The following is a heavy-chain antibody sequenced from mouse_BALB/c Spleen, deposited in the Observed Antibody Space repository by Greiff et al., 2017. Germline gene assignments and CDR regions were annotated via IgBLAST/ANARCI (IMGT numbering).Heavy chain of an antibody. Sequence: LQHPGSELVRPGASVKLSCKASGYTFTSYWMHWVKQRPGQGLEWIGNIYPGSGSTNYDEKFKSKATLTVDTSSSTAYMQLSSLTSEDSAVYYCTKPSYYGSVFDYWGQGTTLTVSS. CDR2: IYPGSGST. J-gene: IGHJ2*01. CDR1: GYTFTSYW. D-gene: IGHD1-1*01. V-gene: IGHV1S22*01. CDR3: TKPSYYGSVFDY.